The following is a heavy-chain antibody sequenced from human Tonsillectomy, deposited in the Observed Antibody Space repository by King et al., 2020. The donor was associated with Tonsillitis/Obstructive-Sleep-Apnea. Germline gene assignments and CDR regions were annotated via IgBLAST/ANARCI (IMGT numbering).Heavy chain of an antibody. CDR1: GGSFSGYY. J-gene: IGHJ4*02. CDR3: ARGYRKQPLKPFDY. D-gene: IGHD1-14*01. Sequence: VQLQQWGAGLLKPSETLSLTCAVYGGSFSGYYWSWIRQPPGKGLEWIGEINHSGSTHYNPSLKSRVTISVDTSKNQFSLKLSSVTAADTAVYYCARGYRKQPLKPFDYWGQGTLVTVSS. CDR2: INHSGST. V-gene: IGHV4-34*01.